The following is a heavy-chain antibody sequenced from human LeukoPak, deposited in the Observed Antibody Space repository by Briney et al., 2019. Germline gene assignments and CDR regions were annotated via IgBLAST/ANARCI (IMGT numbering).Heavy chain of an antibody. Sequence: GGSLRLSCAASGFTFSSYAMSWVRQAPGKGLEWVSAISGSGGSTYYADSVKGRFTISRDNFKNTLYLQMNSLRAEGTAVYYCAKDLYSSSWYMYFQHWGQGTLVTVSS. CDR3: AKDLYSSSWYMYFQH. V-gene: IGHV3-23*01. D-gene: IGHD6-13*01. CDR1: GFTFSSYA. J-gene: IGHJ1*01. CDR2: ISGSGGST.